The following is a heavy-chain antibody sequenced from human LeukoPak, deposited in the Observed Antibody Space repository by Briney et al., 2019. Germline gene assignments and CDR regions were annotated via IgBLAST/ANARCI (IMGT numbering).Heavy chain of an antibody. CDR3: ARGPLSSDYWYFDL. J-gene: IGHJ2*01. CDR1: GGSISSYY. V-gene: IGHV4-4*07. Sequence: PSGTLSLTCTVSGGSISSYYWSWIRQPAGKGLEGIGRIYTSGSTNYNPSLKSRVTMSVDTSKNQFSLKLSSVTAADTAVYYCARGPLSSDYWYFDLWGRGTLVTVSS. CDR2: IYTSGST. D-gene: IGHD2-2*01.